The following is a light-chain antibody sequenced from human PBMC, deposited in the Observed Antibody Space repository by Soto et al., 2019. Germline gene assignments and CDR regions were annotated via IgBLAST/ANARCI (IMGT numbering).Light chain of an antibody. J-gene: IGKJ1*01. V-gene: IGKV3-11*01. Sequence: EIVLTQAPATLSLSPGERATLSCRASQSVSSYLAWYQQKPGQAPRLLTYDASNRATGIPARFSGSGSGTDFTLTISSLEPEDFAVYYCQQRSKWRTFGQGTKVDIK. CDR2: DAS. CDR3: QQRSKWRT. CDR1: QSVSSY.